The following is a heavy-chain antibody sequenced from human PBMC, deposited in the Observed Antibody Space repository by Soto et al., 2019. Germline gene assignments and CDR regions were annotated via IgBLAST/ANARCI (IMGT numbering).Heavy chain of an antibody. J-gene: IGHJ6*02. D-gene: IGHD3-22*01. CDR1: GGTFSKYA. Sequence: QVQLVQSGAEVKKPGSSVKVSCKASGGTFSKYAFSWVRQAPGQGLEWMGGSIPLFDAADYAQRFQGRVRITADESTTTAYMEVSSLRSDDKDIDYCSRARPRGTMIVIDSDTYGMDVWGHGTTGSVSS. CDR2: SIPLFDAA. V-gene: IGHV1-69*01. CDR3: SRARPRGTMIVIDSDTYGMDV.